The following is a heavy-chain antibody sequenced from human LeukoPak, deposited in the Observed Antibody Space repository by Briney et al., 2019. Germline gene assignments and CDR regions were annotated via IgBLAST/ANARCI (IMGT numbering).Heavy chain of an antibody. V-gene: IGHV3-30*03. Sequence: GGSLRLSCAASGFTFSNYDMHWVRQAPGKGLEWAAVISYDGSNKYYADSVKGRFTISGDNSKNTLYLQMNSLRPQDTAVYYCARGGSYYASGSYFAFDIWGQGTMVTVSS. J-gene: IGHJ3*02. CDR2: ISYDGSNK. CDR3: ARGGSYYASGSYFAFDI. D-gene: IGHD3-10*01. CDR1: GFTFSNYD.